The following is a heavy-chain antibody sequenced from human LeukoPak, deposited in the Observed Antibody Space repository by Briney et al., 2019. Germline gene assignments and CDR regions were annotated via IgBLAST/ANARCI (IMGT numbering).Heavy chain of an antibody. CDR3: ARDLIVVVTAIFDY. CDR2: ISSSSSYI. V-gene: IGHV3-21*01. D-gene: IGHD2-21*02. J-gene: IGHJ4*02. CDR1: GFTFSSYS. Sequence: PGGSLRLSCAASGFTFSSYSMNWVRQAPGKGLEWVSSISSSSSYIYYADSVKGRFTISRDNAKNSLYLQMNSLRAEDTAVYYCARDLIVVVTAIFDYWGQGTLVTVSS.